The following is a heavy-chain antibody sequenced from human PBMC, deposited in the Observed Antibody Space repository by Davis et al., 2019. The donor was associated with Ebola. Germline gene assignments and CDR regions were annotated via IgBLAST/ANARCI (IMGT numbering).Heavy chain of an antibody. J-gene: IGHJ3*02. Sequence: GESLKISCAASGFTFSSYSMNWVRQAPGKGLEWVSSISSSSSYIYYADSVKGRFTISRDNAKNSLYLQMNSLRAEDTAVYYCASGVRGFYYYDSSGPNAFDIWGQGTMVTVSS. D-gene: IGHD3-22*01. CDR1: GFTFSSYS. CDR2: ISSSSSYI. CDR3: ASGVRGFYYYDSSGPNAFDI. V-gene: IGHV3-21*01.